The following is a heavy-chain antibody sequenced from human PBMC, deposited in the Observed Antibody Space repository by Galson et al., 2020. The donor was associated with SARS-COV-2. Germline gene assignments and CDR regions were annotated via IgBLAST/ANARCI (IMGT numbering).Heavy chain of an antibody. CDR2: IIPIFDSP. D-gene: IGHD2-2*01. Sequence: SVKVSCKASGGTFKSNAFSWVRQAPGHGLEWIGGIIPIFDSPKYAQKFQGRVTITADESTNTAYLELRSLRGEDTALYYCARDALCHENSCVENGMDVWGQGTTVTVSS. CDR3: ARDALCHENSCVENGMDV. V-gene: IGHV1-69*13. J-gene: IGHJ6*02. CDR1: GGTFKSNA.